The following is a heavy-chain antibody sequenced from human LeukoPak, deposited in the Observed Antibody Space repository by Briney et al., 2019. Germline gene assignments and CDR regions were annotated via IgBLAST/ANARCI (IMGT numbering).Heavy chain of an antibody. V-gene: IGHV4-34*01. CDR2: IYYSGST. CDR1: GGSFSGYY. J-gene: IGHJ3*02. Sequence: SETLSLTCAVYGGSFSGYYWSWIRQPPGKGLEWIGTIYYSGSTYYNPSLKSRVTISVDTSKNQFSLKLSSVTAADTAVYYCARHLSDTPEDAFDIWGQGIMVTVS. D-gene: IGHD1-14*01. CDR3: ARHLSDTPEDAFDI.